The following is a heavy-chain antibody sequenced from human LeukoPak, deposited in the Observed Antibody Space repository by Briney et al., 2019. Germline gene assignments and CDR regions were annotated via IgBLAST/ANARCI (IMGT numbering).Heavy chain of an antibody. CDR2: ISGSGGST. Sequence: GGSLRLSCAASGFTFSSYAMSWVRQAPGKGLEWVSAISGSGGSTYYADSVKGRFTISRDNSKNTLYLQMNSLRAEDTAVYYSANGVLPYYDFWSGYYSDPFDYWGQGTLVTVSS. D-gene: IGHD3-3*01. CDR1: GFTFSSYA. J-gene: IGHJ4*02. V-gene: IGHV3-23*01. CDR3: ANGVLPYYDFWSGYYSDPFDY.